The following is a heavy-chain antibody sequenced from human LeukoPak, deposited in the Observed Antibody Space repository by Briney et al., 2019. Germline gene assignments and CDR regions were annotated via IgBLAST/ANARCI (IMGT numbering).Heavy chain of an antibody. CDR3: ARDGEMTASMDS. CDR2: ISYDGSNK. Sequence: GGSLRLSCAASGFTFSSYGMHWVRQAPGKGLEWVAVISYDGSNKYYADSVKGRFTISRDNSKNTLYLQMNSLRAEDTAVYYCARDGEMTASMDSWGQGTLVTVSS. CDR1: GFTFSSYG. V-gene: IGHV3-30*03. J-gene: IGHJ4*02. D-gene: IGHD2-21*02.